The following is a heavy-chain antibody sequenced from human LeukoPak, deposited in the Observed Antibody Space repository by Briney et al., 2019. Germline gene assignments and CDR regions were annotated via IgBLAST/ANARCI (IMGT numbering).Heavy chain of an antibody. CDR1: GDSVSNNSAA. J-gene: IGHJ4*02. Sequence: SQTLSLTCGISGDSVSNNSAARNWIRQSPSRGLEWLGRTYYRSKWYSDYAVSVKSRITINPDTSKNQFSLQLNSVTPEDTAVYYCSRGPGGRFDYWGQGTLVTVSS. D-gene: IGHD3-10*01. CDR3: SRGPGGRFDY. CDR2: TYYRSKWYS. V-gene: IGHV6-1*01.